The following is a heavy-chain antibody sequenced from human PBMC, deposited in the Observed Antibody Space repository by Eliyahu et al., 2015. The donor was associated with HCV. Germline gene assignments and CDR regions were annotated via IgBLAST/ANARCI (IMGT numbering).Heavy chain of an antibody. CDR1: GXSISNYY. V-gene: IGHV4-59*08. J-gene: IGHJ4*02. CDR3: ARQPPNTASFDY. D-gene: IGHD5-18*01. Sequence: QVQLQXSGPGLVKPSXTLSLTCTVSGXSISNYYXSWIRXPPGKQLEWIGYIYYSGXTNYNPSXKSRVTISVDTSKNQFSLKLSSVTATDTAVYYCARQPPNTASFDYWAQGTLVTVSS. CDR2: IYYSGXT.